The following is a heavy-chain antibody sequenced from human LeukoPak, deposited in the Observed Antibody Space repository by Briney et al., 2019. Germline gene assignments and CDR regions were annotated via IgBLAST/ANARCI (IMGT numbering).Heavy chain of an antibody. J-gene: IGHJ3*02. CDR3: AREVGGGDAFDI. CDR1: GYTFTSYD. D-gene: IGHD3-16*01. CDR2: VNPNSGNT. Sequence: GASVKVSCTASGYTFTSYDINWVRQATGQGLEWMGWVNPNSGNTGYAQKFQGRVTITRNTSISTAYMELSSLRSEDTAVYYCAREVGGGDAFDIWGQGTMVTVSS. V-gene: IGHV1-8*03.